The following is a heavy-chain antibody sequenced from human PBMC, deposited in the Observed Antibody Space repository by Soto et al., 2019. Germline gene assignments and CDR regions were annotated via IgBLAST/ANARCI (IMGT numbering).Heavy chain of an antibody. D-gene: IGHD6-13*01. CDR3: APPIAAAGNFDY. CDR1: GYTLTELS. V-gene: IGHV1-24*01. J-gene: IGHJ4*02. CDR2: FDPEDGET. Sequence: ASVKVSCKVSGYTLTELSMHWVRQAPGKGLEWMGGFDPEDGETIYAQKFQGRVTMTEDTSTDTAYMELSSLRSEDTAVYYCAPPIAAAGNFDYWGQGTLVTVSS.